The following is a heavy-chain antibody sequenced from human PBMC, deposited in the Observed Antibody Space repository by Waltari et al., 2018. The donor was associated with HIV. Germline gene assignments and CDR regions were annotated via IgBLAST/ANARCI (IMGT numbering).Heavy chain of an antibody. CDR1: GFALSTSGVG. J-gene: IGHJ5*02. Sequence: QITLEESGPTLVKPTQTLTLTCTFSGFALSTSGVGVGWIRQPPGKALEWLAIIYGNGNKHYSPSLKSRVTITKETSKDQVVLKMTNTDPADTATYFCARRPGYCSGTRCYYSHWFDPWGQGTLVTVSS. CDR3: ARRPGYCSGTRCYYSHWFDP. D-gene: IGHD2-2*03. CDR2: IYGNGNK. V-gene: IGHV2-5*01.